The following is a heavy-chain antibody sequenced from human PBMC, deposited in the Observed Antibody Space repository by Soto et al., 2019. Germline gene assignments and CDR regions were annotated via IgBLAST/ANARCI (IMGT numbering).Heavy chain of an antibody. Sequence: EVQLLESGGGLVQPGGSLRLSCAASGFTFSSYAMSWVRQPPGKGLDWVSAISGSGGSTYYDDSVKGRFTISRDNSKNTLYLYMNSVRDEDTAVYYCAKATSSHYYYYYGMDVWGQGTTVTVSS. CDR1: GFTFSSYA. CDR3: AKATSSHYYYYYGMDV. J-gene: IGHJ6*02. CDR2: ISGSGGST. V-gene: IGHV3-23*01.